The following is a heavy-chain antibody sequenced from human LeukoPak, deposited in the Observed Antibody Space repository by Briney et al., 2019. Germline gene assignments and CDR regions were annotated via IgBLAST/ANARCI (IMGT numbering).Heavy chain of an antibody. V-gene: IGHV3-7*01. CDR2: INPASSEK. Sequence: PGGSLRLSCAASGFTFSGYWVTWVRQAPGKGLEWVVNINPASSEKYYVGSVKGRFTISRDNAKNSLYLQMNSLRAEDTAVYYCASYYYGSGTSLGYWGQGTLVTVSS. CDR3: ASYYYGSGTSLGY. CDR1: GFTFSGYW. D-gene: IGHD3-10*01. J-gene: IGHJ4*02.